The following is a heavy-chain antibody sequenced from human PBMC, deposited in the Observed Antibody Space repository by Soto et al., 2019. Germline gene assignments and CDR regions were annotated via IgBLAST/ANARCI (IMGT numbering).Heavy chain of an antibody. CDR3: AKDGITIFGVVIIPYYMDV. V-gene: IGHV3-30*18. Sequence: GGSLRLSCAASGFTFSGYGMHWVRQAPGKGLEWVAVISYDGSNKYYADSVKGRFTISRDNSKDTLYLQMNSLRAEDTAVYYCAKDGITIFGVVIIPYYMDVWGKGTTVTVSS. CDR1: GFTFSGYG. CDR2: ISYDGSNK. J-gene: IGHJ6*03. D-gene: IGHD3-3*01.